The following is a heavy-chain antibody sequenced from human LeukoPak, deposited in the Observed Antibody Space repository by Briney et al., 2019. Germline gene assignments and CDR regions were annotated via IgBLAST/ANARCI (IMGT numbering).Heavy chain of an antibody. Sequence: SVKVSCKASGGTFSSYAISWVRQAPGQGLEWMGGIIPIFGTANYAQKFQGRVTITTDESTSTAYMELSSLRSEDTAVYYCAANRYNWNYYYYYMDVWGKGTTVNVSS. V-gene: IGHV1-69*05. CDR2: IIPIFGTA. J-gene: IGHJ6*03. D-gene: IGHD1-20*01. CDR3: AANRYNWNYYYYYMDV. CDR1: GGTFSSYA.